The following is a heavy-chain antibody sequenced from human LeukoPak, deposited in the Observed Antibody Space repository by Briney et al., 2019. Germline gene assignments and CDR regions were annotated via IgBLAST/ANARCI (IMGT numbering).Heavy chain of an antibody. CDR2: IYYSGST. V-gene: IGHV4-59*01. J-gene: IGHJ4*02. D-gene: IGHD3-22*01. CDR3: ARSHYCYDNMDY. Sequence: KSSETLSLTCNVSGGSISTYYWNWVRQPPGKGLEWIGNIYYSGSTNYNPSLKSRVTISVDTSKNQFSLKVSSVTAADTAVYYCARSHYCYDNMDYWGQGTLVTVSS. CDR1: GGSISTYY.